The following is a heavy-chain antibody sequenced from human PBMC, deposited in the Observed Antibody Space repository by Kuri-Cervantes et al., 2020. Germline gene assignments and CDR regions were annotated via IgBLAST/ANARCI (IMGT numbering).Heavy chain of an antibody. J-gene: IGHJ4*02. Sequence: GESLKISCAASGFTFSDYYMSWIRQAPGKGLEWVSYISSSGSTIYYADSVKGRFTISRDNSKNTLYLQMNSLRAEDTAVYYCARGRYSSGWRPSCYFDYWGQGTLVTVSS. CDR2: ISSSGSTI. CDR3: ARGRYSSGWRPSCYFDY. CDR1: GFTFSDYY. V-gene: IGHV3-11*04. D-gene: IGHD6-19*01.